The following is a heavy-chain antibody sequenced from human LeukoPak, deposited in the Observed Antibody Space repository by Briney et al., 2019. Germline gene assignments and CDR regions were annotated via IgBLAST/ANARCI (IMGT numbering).Heavy chain of an antibody. CDR1: GFTFSSYA. CDR2: ISGSGDNT. V-gene: IGHV3-23*01. Sequence: GGSLRLSCAASGFTFSSYAMSWVRQAPGKGLEWVSGISGSGDNTYYADSVKGRFTISRDNSKNTLSLQLNSLRAEDTAVYYCAKGTSSSCYSAPNYWGQGTLVTVSS. J-gene: IGHJ4*02. D-gene: IGHD2-15*01. CDR3: AKGTSSSCYSAPNY.